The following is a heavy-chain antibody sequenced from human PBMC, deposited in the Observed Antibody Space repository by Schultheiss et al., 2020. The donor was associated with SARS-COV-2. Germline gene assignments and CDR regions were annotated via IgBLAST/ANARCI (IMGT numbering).Heavy chain of an antibody. D-gene: IGHD5-18*01. Sequence: GGSLRLSCAASGFTFSSYAMSWVRQAPGKGLEWVSAISGSGGSTYYADSVKGRFTISRDNAKNSLYLQMNSLRAEDTAVYYCARMGGYSHGWNYYYGMDVWGQGTTVTVSS. V-gene: IGHV3-23*01. CDR3: ARMGGYSHGWNYYYGMDV. J-gene: IGHJ6*02. CDR1: GFTFSSYA. CDR2: ISGSGGST.